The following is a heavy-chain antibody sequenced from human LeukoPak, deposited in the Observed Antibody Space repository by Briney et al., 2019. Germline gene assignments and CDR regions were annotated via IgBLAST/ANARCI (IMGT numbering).Heavy chain of an antibody. J-gene: IGHJ3*02. V-gene: IGHV4-4*07. CDR2: VYADGST. CDR1: GGSISSYY. CDR3: ARPYRVGGSFPFDI. D-gene: IGHD3-16*02. Sequence: SETLSLTCTVSGGSISSYYWTWIRQSAGKGLEWIGRVYADGSTAYNPSLGSRVTISIDNSKNQFSLKLSSVTAADTAMYYCARPYRVGGSFPFDIWGQGTMVTVSS.